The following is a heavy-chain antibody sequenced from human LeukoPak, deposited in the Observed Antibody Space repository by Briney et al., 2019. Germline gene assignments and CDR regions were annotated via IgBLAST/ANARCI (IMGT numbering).Heavy chain of an antibody. Sequence: PGGSLRLSWAASGFTFSSYSMNWVRQAPGKGLEWVSSISSSSSYIYYADSVKGRFTISGDNAKNSLYLQMNSLRAEDTAVYYCARSERPFFGELLYRGFDYWGQGTLVTVSS. CDR1: GFTFSSYS. V-gene: IGHV3-21*01. D-gene: IGHD3-10*01. CDR3: ARSERPFFGELLYRGFDY. J-gene: IGHJ4*02. CDR2: ISSSSSYI.